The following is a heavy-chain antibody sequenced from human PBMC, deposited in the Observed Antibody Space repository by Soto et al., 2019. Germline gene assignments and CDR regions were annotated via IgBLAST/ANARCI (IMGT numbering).Heavy chain of an antibody. J-gene: IGHJ5*02. CDR2: IYNRGSV. Sequence: SQTLSLTCFVSVDSIGSYHWNWLRQPPGRGLEWIGYIYNRGSVRYNPSLNSRVTISVDRSRNQSSLSLSPVTAADTAMYYCARGKYDPWRGYYPPNRFDPWGPGTLVTVSS. D-gene: IGHD3-3*01. V-gene: IGHV4-59*01. CDR3: ARGKYDPWRGYYPPNRFDP. CDR1: VDSIGSYH.